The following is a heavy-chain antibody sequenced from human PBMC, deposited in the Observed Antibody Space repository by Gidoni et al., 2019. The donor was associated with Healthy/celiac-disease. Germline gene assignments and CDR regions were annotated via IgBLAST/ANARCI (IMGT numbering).Heavy chain of an antibody. CDR3: ARGVDIVVVPAATRAFDI. CDR1: GGSSSSGDYY. D-gene: IGHD2-2*01. V-gene: IGHV4-30-4*01. Sequence: QVQLQESGPGLVKPSQNLSLTGTVAGGSSSSGDYYWSWIRQPPGKGLEWIGYIYSSGSTYYNPSLKSRVTISVDTSKNQFSLKLSSVTAADTTVYYCARGVDIVVVPAATRAFDIWGQGTMVTVSS. J-gene: IGHJ3*02. CDR2: IYSSGST.